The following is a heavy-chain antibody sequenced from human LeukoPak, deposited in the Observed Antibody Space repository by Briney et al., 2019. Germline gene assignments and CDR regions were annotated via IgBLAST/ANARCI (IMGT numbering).Heavy chain of an antibody. CDR3: ARCTRRAYYYYGMDV. CDR1: GFTVSSNY. CDR2: IYSGGST. Sequence: PGGSLRLSCAASGFTVSSNYMSWVRQAPGKGLEWVSVIYSGGSTYYADSVKGRFTISRDNSKNTLYLQMNSLRSEDTAVYYCARCTRRAYYYYGMDVWGQGTTVTVSS. V-gene: IGHV3-53*05. D-gene: IGHD6-6*01. J-gene: IGHJ6*02.